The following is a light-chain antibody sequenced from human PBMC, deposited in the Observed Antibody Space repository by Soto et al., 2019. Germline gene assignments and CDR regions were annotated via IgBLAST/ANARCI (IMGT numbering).Light chain of an antibody. Sequence: EIVLTQSPATLSLSPGERATLSCRASQSVTKYLAWYQQKPGQAPRLLIYDTSNRATGIPARFSGSGSGTDFTHTISSLESEDSGIYYCQQRYNWLTFGGGTKVEIK. V-gene: IGKV3-11*01. CDR1: QSVTKY. CDR2: DTS. CDR3: QQRYNWLT. J-gene: IGKJ4*01.